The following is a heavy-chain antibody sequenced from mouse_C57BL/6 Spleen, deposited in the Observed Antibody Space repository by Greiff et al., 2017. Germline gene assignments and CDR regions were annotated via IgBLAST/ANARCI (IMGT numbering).Heavy chain of an antibody. CDR1: GFTFSSYA. D-gene: IGHD4-1*01. J-gene: IGHJ3*01. CDR2: ISDGGSYT. Sequence: EVQLVESGGGLVKPGGSLKLSCAASGFTFSSYAMSWVRQTPEKRLEWVATISDGGSYTYSPDNVKGRFTISRDNAKNNLYLQMSHLKSEDTAMYYCARLTGTSAWFAYWGQGTLVTVSA. V-gene: IGHV5-4*01. CDR3: ARLTGTSAWFAY.